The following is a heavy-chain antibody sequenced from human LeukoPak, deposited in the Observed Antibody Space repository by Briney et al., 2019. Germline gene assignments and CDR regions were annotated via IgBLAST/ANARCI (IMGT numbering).Heavy chain of an antibody. CDR1: GYIFTSYY. CDR3: ARESRAFPTDY. V-gene: IGHV1-2*06. CDR2: INPNSGGT. J-gene: IGHJ4*02. Sequence: ASVKVSCKASGYIFTSYYMHWVRQAPGQGLEWMGRINPNSGGTNYAQKFQGRVTMTRDTSISTAYMELSRLRSDDTAVYYCARESRAFPTDYWGQGTLVTVSS.